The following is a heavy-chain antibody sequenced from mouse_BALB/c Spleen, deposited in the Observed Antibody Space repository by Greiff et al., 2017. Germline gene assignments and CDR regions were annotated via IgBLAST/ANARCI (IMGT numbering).Heavy chain of an antibody. CDR1: GFTFSSYG. D-gene: IGHD2-4*01. CDR3: AREGITTGAMDY. J-gene: IGHJ4*01. Sequence: EVQLVESGGDLVKPGGSLKLSCAASGFTFSSYGMSWVRQTPDKRLEWVATISSGGSYTYYPDSVKGRFTISRDNAKNTLYLQMSSLKSEDTAMYDCAREGITTGAMDYWGQGTSVTVSS. V-gene: IGHV5-6*01. CDR2: ISSGGSYT.